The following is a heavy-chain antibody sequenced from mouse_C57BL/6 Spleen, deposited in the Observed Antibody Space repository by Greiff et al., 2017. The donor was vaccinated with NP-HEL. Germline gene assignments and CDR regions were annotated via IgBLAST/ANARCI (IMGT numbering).Heavy chain of an antibody. CDR3: ARKDYGIEGGFAY. J-gene: IGHJ3*01. Sequence: EVQLVESGGGLVKPGASLKLSCAASGFTFSDYGMHWVRQAPEKGLEWVGYISTGSSTIYYADTVKGRFTIARDNAKNTLFLQINSLRSEEAALYYCARKDYGIEGGFAYWGQGTLVTVSA. CDR2: ISTGSSTI. V-gene: IGHV5-17*01. CDR1: GFTFSDYG. D-gene: IGHD1-1*01.